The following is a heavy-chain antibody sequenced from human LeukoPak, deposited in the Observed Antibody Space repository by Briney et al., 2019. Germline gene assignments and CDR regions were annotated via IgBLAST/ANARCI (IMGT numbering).Heavy chain of an antibody. CDR1: GGTFSSYA. J-gene: IGHJ5*02. CDR3: ARDPTSGGTSSWFDP. V-gene: IGHV1-69*01. CDR2: IIPIFGTA. D-gene: IGHD2-15*01. Sequence: GASLKLSCKASGGTFSSYAIIWVRQAPGQGLDWMGGIIPIFGTANYAQKFQGRVTITADESTSTAYMELSSLRSEDTAVYYCARDPTSGGTSSWFDPWGQGTLVTVSS.